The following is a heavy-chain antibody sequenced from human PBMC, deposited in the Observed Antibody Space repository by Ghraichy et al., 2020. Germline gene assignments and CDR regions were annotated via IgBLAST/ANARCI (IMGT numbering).Heavy chain of an antibody. CDR2: IFHSGST. J-gene: IGHJ4*02. V-gene: IGHV4-4*02. D-gene: IGHD2-2*01. CDR3: AREIDQLRYFDS. CDR1: GDSIISNNW. Sequence: SETLSLTCAVSGDSIISNNWWSWVRQPPGEKLVWLGAIFHSGSTNYNPSLKSRITISLDKSNNQFSLKMTSVTAADTAVSYCAREIDQLRYFDSWGQGTLVTVSS.